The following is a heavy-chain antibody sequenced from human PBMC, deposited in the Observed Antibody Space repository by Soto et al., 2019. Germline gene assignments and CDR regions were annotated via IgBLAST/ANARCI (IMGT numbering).Heavy chain of an antibody. Sequence: QVQLVQSGAEVKKPGSSVKVSCKASGGTFSSYAISWVRQAPGQGLEWMGGIIPIFGTANYAQKFQGRVTITADKSTSTAYMERSSLRSEDTAVYYCARDRITIFGVVIIRGWFDPWGQGTLVTVSS. CDR2: IIPIFGTA. J-gene: IGHJ5*02. CDR3: ARDRITIFGVVIIRGWFDP. CDR1: GGTFSSYA. V-gene: IGHV1-69*06. D-gene: IGHD3-3*01.